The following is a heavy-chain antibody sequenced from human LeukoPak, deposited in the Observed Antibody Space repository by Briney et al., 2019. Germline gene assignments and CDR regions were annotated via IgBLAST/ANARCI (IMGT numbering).Heavy chain of an antibody. CDR1: GFTFSSYS. J-gene: IGHJ4*02. CDR3: ARRAGAYSHPYDY. CDR2: ISSSSSYI. V-gene: IGHV3-21*01. D-gene: IGHD4/OR15-4a*01. Sequence: GGSLRLSCAASGFTFSSYSMNWVRQAPGKGLEWVSSISSSSSYIYYADSVKGRFTISRDNAKNSLYLQMNSLRAEDTAVYYCARRAGAYSHPYDYWGQGTLVTVSS.